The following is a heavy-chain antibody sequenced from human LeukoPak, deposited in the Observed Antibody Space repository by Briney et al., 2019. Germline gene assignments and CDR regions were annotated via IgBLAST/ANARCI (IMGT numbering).Heavy chain of an antibody. CDR2: FDPEDGET. J-gene: IGHJ4*02. Sequence: ASVKVSCKVSGYTLTELSMHWVRQAPGKGLEWMGGFDPEDGETIYAQKFQGRVTMTEDTSTDTAYMEPSSLRSEDTAVYYCATLLTNTAYYFDYWGQGTLVTVSS. V-gene: IGHV1-24*01. CDR3: ATLLTNTAYYFDY. CDR1: GYTLTELS. D-gene: IGHD1-26*01.